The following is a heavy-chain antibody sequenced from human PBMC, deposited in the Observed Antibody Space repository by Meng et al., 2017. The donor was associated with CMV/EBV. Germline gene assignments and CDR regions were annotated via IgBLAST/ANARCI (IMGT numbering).Heavy chain of an antibody. CDR2: FDPEDGET. CDR3: ATVGGVTYYDFWSGSPTRAFDI. V-gene: IGHV1-24*01. Sequence: ASVKVSCKASGYTLTELSMHWVRQAPGKGLEWMGGFDPEDGETIYAQKFQGRVTMTEDTSTDTAYMELSSLRSEDTAVYYCATVGGVTYYDFWSGSPTRAFDIWGQGTMVTVSS. J-gene: IGHJ3*02. D-gene: IGHD3-3*01. CDR1: GYTLTELS.